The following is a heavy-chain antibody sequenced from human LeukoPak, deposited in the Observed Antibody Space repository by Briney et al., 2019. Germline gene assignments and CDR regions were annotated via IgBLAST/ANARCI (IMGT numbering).Heavy chain of an antibody. CDR1: GYTLTEVF. J-gene: IGHJ4*02. Sequence: SVKVSCKVSGYTLTEVFMHWVRQAHGKGLEWMGGFHPEAGETIYAQKFQGRVTMTEDTSTDTAYMELSSLRSEDTAVYYCATDSGYCSGGSCYTPPFDSWGQGTLVTVSS. D-gene: IGHD2-15*01. CDR3: ATDSGYCSGGSCYTPPFDS. V-gene: IGHV1-24*01. CDR2: FHPEAGET.